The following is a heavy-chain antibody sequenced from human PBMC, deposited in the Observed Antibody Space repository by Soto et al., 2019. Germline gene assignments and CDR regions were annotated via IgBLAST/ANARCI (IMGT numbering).Heavy chain of an antibody. CDR2: MHPHRGNS. V-gene: IGHV1-8*02. Sequence: QVQLVQSGAEVKKPGASVKVSYKASGYTFTSYHISWVRQASGRGLEWMGWMHPHRGNSGYARKFQGRVTMTCDTSTSTAYMELSSLRSEDTAVYFCSRGLGATDYWGQGTLVTVSS. D-gene: IGHD1-26*01. CDR3: SRGLGATDY. CDR1: GYTFTSYH. J-gene: IGHJ4*02.